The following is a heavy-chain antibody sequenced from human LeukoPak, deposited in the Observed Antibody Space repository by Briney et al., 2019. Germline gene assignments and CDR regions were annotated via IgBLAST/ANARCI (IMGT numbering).Heavy chain of an antibody. CDR2: INPDNSDT. D-gene: IGHD2-2*01. J-gene: IGHJ6*02. CDR1: GYRFTTYW. V-gene: IGHV5-51*01. CDR3: ARQGSCDSTRCYVYYHSGMDV. Sequence: GESLKISCKGSGYRFTTYWIGWVRQMPGKGLEWMGIINPDNSDTRYSPSFQGQVTFSADKSTSTAYLQWSSLKTSDTAMYYCARQGSCDSTRCYVYYHSGMDVWGQGTTVTVSS.